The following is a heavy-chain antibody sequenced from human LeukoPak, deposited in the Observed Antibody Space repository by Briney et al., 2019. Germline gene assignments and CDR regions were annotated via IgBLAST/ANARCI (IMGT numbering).Heavy chain of an antibody. J-gene: IGHJ6*03. CDR3: ARGNYYDSSGYYSPFGYYYYYMDV. CDR2: IIPIFGTA. D-gene: IGHD3-22*01. V-gene: IGHV1-69*13. CDR1: GGTSSSYA. Sequence: ASVKVSCKASGGTSSSYAISWVRQAPGQGLEWMGGIIPIFGTANYAQKFQGRVTITADESTSTAYMELSSLRSEDTAVYYCARGNYYDSSGYYSPFGYYYYYMDVWGKGTTVTVSS.